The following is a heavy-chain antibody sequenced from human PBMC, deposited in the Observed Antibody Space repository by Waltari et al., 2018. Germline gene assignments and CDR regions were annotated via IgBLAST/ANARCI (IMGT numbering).Heavy chain of an antibody. CDR3: ARSQYDFWSGYFYYYYMDV. D-gene: IGHD3-3*01. J-gene: IGHJ6*03. CDR1: GGSISSSSYY. CDR2: IYYSGST. V-gene: IGHV4-39*01. Sequence: QLQLQESGPGLVKPSETLSLTCTVSGGSISSSSYYWGWIRQPPGKGLEWIGSIYYSGSTYYNPSLKRRVTISVDTSKNQFSLKLSSVTAADTAVYYCARSQYDFWSGYFYYYYMDVWGKGTTVTVSS.